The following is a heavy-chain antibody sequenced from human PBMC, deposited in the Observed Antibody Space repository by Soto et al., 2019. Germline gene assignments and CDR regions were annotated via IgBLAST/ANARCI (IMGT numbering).Heavy chain of an antibody. Sequence: SGPTLVNPTQTLTLTCTFSGFSLSTSGVGVGWIRQPPGKALEWLALIYWNDDKRYSPSLKSRLTITKDTSKNQVVLTMTNMDPVDTATYYCAHRRRGPGKRWSVDGGYFDYWGQGTLVTVSS. D-gene: IGHD2-15*01. CDR2: IYWNDDK. V-gene: IGHV2-5*01. CDR1: GFSLSTSGVG. CDR3: AHRRRGPGKRWSVDGGYFDY. J-gene: IGHJ4*02.